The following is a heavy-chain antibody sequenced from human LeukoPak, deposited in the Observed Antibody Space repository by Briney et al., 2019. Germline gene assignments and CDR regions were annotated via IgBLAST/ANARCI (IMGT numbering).Heavy chain of an antibody. CDR3: ARDGRSINYYDGSSPV. CDR1: GFTFSSYW. Sequence: GGSLRLSCAASGFTFSSYWMHWVRQAPGKGLVWVSRINSDGSTTSYADSVKGRFTISRDNAKNSLYLQMNSLRVEDTAVYYCARDGRSINYYDGSSPVWGRGTLVTVSS. D-gene: IGHD3-22*01. J-gene: IGHJ4*02. V-gene: IGHV3-74*01. CDR2: INSDGSTT.